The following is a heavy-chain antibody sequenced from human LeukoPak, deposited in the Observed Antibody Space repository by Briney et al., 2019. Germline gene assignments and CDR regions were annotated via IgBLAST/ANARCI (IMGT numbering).Heavy chain of an antibody. CDR3: ARERGSSWYGGYFDY. CDR1: GGSISSSNW. CDR2: IYYSGST. Sequence: SETLSLTCAVSGGSISSSNWWSWVRQPPGKGLEWIGSIYYSGSTYYNPSLKSRVTISVDTSKNQFSLKLSSVTAADTAVYYCARERGSSWYGGYFDYWGQGTLVTVSS. D-gene: IGHD6-13*01. V-gene: IGHV4-4*02. J-gene: IGHJ4*02.